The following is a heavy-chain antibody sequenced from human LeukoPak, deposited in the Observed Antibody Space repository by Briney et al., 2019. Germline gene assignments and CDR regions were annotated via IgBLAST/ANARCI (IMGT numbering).Heavy chain of an antibody. CDR2: FDPEDGET. CDR3: ATAHDSSGYIGY. J-gene: IGHJ4*02. V-gene: IGHV1-24*01. Sequence: ASVKVSCKVSGYTLTELSMHWVRQAPGKGLEWMEGFDPEDGETIYAQKFQGRVTMTEDTSTDTAYMELSSLRSEDTAVYYCATAHDSSGYIGYWGQGTLVTVSS. CDR1: GYTLTELS. D-gene: IGHD3-22*01.